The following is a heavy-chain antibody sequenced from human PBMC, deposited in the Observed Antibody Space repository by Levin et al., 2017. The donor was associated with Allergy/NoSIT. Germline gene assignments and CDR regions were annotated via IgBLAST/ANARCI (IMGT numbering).Heavy chain of an antibody. D-gene: IGHD3-16*01. V-gene: IGHV1-2*02. CDR3: ARDLTFGGDKPFDY. J-gene: IGHJ4*02. CDR2: INPNSGGT. Sequence: GESLKISCKASGYTFTGYYMHWVRQAPGQGLEWMGWINPNSGGTNYAQKFQGRVTMTRDTSISTAYMELSRLRSDDTAVYYCARDLTFGGDKPFDYWGQGTLVTVSS. CDR1: GYTFTGYY.